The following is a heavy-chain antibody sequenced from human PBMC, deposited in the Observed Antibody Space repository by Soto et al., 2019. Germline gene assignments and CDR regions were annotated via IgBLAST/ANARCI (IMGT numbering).Heavy chain of an antibody. Sequence: EVQVLESGGGLAQPGGSLRLSCAASGCLFSSHAMTWVRQAPGKGLEWVSAISGSADRTYYADSVKGRFTISRDNFKETSYLEMKSLRPEDTAVYYCATAVVVGAWLESWGRGTLVTVSS. CDR1: GCLFSSHA. V-gene: IGHV3-23*01. D-gene: IGHD2-15*01. CDR2: ISGSADRT. CDR3: ATAVVVGAWLES. J-gene: IGHJ5*01.